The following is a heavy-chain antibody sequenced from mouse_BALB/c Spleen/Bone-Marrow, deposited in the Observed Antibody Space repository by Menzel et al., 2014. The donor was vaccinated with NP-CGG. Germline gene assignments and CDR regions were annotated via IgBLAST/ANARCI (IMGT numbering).Heavy chain of an antibody. V-gene: IGHV14-3*02. CDR1: GFNIKDTY. D-gene: IGHD1-1*01. CDR2: IDPANGNT. Sequence: VQLKHSGAELVKPGASVKLSCTASGFNIKDTYMHRVKQRPEQGLEWIGRIDPANGNTKYDPKFQGKATITADTSSNTAYLQLSSLTSEDTAVYYCASYYYGSSRFAYWGQGTLVTGSA. CDR3: ASYYYGSSRFAY. J-gene: IGHJ3*01.